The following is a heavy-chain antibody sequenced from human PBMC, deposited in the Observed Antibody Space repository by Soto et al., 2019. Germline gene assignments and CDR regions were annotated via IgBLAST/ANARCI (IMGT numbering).Heavy chain of an antibody. CDR3: ARLSAFYSSGYYRGYYDF. V-gene: IGHV3-53*01. D-gene: IGHD3-22*01. CDR2: IYSAGDT. Sequence: PGGSLRLSWLASGFTLSRSYMSWVRQVPGKGLEWVSIIYSAGDTYYADSVKGRFIISRDNSKNTLYLQMHSLRAEDTAVFYCARLSAFYSSGYYRGYYDFWSQGSLDPVSS. CDR1: GFTLSRSY. J-gene: IGHJ4*02.